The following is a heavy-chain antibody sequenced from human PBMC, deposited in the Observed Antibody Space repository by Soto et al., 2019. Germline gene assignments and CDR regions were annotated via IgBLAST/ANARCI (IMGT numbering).Heavy chain of an antibody. Sequence: GGSLRLSCAASGFTFSGSAMHWVRQASGKGLEWVGRIRSKAKSYATAYAASVKGRFTISRDDSKNTAYLQMNSLKTEDTAVYYCTTPLSFLVGATTSDAFDIWGQGTMVTVSS. CDR1: GFTFSGSA. J-gene: IGHJ3*02. CDR2: IRSKAKSYAT. CDR3: TTPLSFLVGATTSDAFDI. V-gene: IGHV3-73*01. D-gene: IGHD1-26*01.